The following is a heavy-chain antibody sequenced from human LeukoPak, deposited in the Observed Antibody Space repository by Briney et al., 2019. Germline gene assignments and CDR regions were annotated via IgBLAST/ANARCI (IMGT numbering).Heavy chain of an antibody. CDR1: GFTFSASA. CDR3: ARDSSSEGPLDY. J-gene: IGHJ4*02. V-gene: IGHV3-73*01. Sequence: GGSLKLSCTASGFTFSASAVHWVRQASGKGLEWIGRIRSKANNYATAYAGSLKGRFTVSRDDSKNTEYLQMNSLKTEDSAVYFCARDSSSEGPLDYWGQGTLVAVSS. CDR2: IRSKANNYAT. D-gene: IGHD6-6*01.